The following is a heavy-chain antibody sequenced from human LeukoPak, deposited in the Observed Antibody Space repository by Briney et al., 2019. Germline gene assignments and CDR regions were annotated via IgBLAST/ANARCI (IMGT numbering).Heavy chain of an antibody. V-gene: IGHV1-8*01. J-gene: IGHJ6*02. CDR1: GYTFTSYD. CDR2: MNPNSGNT. D-gene: IGHD2-8*01. CDR3: ARGPGWDAIRLLNYYYYGMDV. Sequence: ASVKVSCKAPGYTFTSYDINWVRQATGQGLEWMGWMNPNSGNTGYAQKFQGRVTMTRNTSISTAYMELSSLRSEDTAVYYCARGPGWDAIRLLNYYYYGMDVWGQGTTVTVSS.